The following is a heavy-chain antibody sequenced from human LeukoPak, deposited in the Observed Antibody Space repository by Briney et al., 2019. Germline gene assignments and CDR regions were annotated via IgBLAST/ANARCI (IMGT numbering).Heavy chain of an antibody. D-gene: IGHD1-1*01. J-gene: IGHJ6*02. CDR2: IYYSGST. V-gene: IGHV4-59*01. Sequence: PSETLSLTCTVSGGSISSYYWSWIRQPSGKGLEWIGYIYYSGSTNYNPSLKSRVTISVDTSKNQFSLKLSSVTAADTAVYYCARGGSYYYGMDVWGQGTTVTVSS. CDR3: ARGGSYYYGMDV. CDR1: GGSISSYY.